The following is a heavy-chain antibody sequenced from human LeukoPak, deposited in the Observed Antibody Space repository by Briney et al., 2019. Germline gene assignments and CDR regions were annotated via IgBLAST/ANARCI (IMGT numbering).Heavy chain of an antibody. V-gene: IGHV3-21*01. CDR1: GFTFSSYS. CDR3: TRDSGRFRLDY. Sequence: GGSLRLSCAASGFTFSSYSMNWVRQAPGKGLEWVSSISSSSSYIYYADSVKGRFTISRDNAKNSLYLQMNSLRVEDTAVYYCTRDSGRFRLDYWGQGILVTASS. CDR2: ISSSSSYI. J-gene: IGHJ4*02. D-gene: IGHD6-19*01.